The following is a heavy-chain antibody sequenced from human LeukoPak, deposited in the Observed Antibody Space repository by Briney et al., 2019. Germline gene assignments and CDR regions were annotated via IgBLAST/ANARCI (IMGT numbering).Heavy chain of an antibody. CDR1: GGFIRSYY. J-gene: IGHJ4*02. CDR2: FYYGGNT. CDR3: ARGSGSYGF. V-gene: IGHV4-59*01. Sequence: SETLSLTCTVSGGFIRSYYWGWIRQPPGKGLEWIGYFYYGGNTNYNPSLKSRVTISVDTSKNQFSLKLNSVTAADTAVYYCARGSGSYGFWGQGTLVTVSS. D-gene: IGHD1-26*01.